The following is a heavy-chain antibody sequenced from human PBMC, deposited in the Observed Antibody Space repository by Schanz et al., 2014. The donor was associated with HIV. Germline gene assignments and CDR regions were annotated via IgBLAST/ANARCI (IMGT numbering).Heavy chain of an antibody. D-gene: IGHD2-15*01. CDR3: ARGGIWEWDQPDFDY. Sequence: QVQLVESGGGVVQPGGSLRLSCAASGFTFRNYAMHWVRQVPGKGLEWVAILWFDGSIDYYVDSVRGRFTISRDSSKNTLYLQMSSLRAEDTAMYYCARGGIWEWDQPDFDYWGQGTLVTVSS. J-gene: IGHJ4*02. CDR2: LWFDGSID. CDR1: GFTFRNYA. V-gene: IGHV3-30*02.